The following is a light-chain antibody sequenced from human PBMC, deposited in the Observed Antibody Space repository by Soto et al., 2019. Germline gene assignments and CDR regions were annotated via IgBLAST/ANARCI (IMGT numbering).Light chain of an antibody. J-gene: IGKJ1*01. CDR2: TAS. CDR1: QSIRSY. CDR3: QQYETFSGT. V-gene: IGKV1-39*01. Sequence: DIQMTQSPSSLSASVGDRVTITCRASQSIRSYLNWYQQRPGKAPRLLIYTASTLQSGVPSRFSGSGSGTDFTLTISSLQPDDFATYYCQQYETFSGTFGPGTKVDIK.